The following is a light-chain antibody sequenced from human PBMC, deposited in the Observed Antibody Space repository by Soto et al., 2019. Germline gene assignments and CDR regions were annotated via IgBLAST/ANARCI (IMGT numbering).Light chain of an antibody. CDR3: AAWDDSLNGWV. Sequence: QSVLTQPPSVSEAPRQRVTISCSGSSSNIGKNAVNWYQQLPGKAPKLLIYYDDLLPSGVSDRFSGSKSGTSASLAISGLQSEDEADYYCAAWDDSLNGWVFGGGTKLTV. CDR1: SSNIGKNA. J-gene: IGLJ3*02. V-gene: IGLV1-36*01. CDR2: YDD.